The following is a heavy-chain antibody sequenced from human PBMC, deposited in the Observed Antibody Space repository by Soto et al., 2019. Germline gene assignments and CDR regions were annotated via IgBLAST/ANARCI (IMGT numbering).Heavy chain of an antibody. CDR2: ISWDGGST. J-gene: IGHJ4*02. Sequence: GGSLRLSCAASGFTFDDYTMHWFRQAPGKGLEWVSLISWDGGSTYYADSVKGRFTISRDNSKNSLYLQMNSLRDEDTAVYYCARDVFLGYYDSSGYYYVDYWGQGTLVTVSS. CDR3: ARDVFLGYYDSSGYYYVDY. D-gene: IGHD3-22*01. CDR1: GFTFDDYT. V-gene: IGHV3-43*01.